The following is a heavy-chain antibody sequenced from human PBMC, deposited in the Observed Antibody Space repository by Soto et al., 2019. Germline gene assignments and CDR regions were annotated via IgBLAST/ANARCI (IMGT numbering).Heavy chain of an antibody. Sequence: SETLSLTCTVSGGSIISYYWSWILQPPGKGLEWIGYIYYSGSTNYNPSLKSRVTISVDTSKNQFSLKLSSVTAADTAVYYCATVRSSSGFDPWGQGTLVTVXS. D-gene: IGHD6-6*01. CDR1: GGSIISYY. J-gene: IGHJ5*02. V-gene: IGHV4-59*01. CDR2: IYYSGST. CDR3: ATVRSSSGFDP.